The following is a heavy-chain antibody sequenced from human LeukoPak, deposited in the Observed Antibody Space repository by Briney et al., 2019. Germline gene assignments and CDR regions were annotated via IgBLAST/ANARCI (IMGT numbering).Heavy chain of an antibody. D-gene: IGHD2/OR15-2a*01. CDR2: IKSDGSST. J-gene: IGHJ3*02. CDR1: GFTFTNYW. CDR3: ARGTGCNIFDI. Sequence: GGSLRLSCAASGFTFTNYWMHWVRQAPGKGLVWVSRIKSDGSSTTYADSVKGRFTISRDNAKNTLYLQMNSLRAEDTAVYYCARGTGCNIFDIWGQGTMVTVSS. V-gene: IGHV3-74*01.